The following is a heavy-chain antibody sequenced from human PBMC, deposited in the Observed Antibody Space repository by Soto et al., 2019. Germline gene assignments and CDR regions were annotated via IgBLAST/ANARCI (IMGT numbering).Heavy chain of an antibody. CDR2: ISSDGSDK. CDR1: GFTLYPYA. V-gene: IGHV3-30*03. Sequence: GGSLRLSRAASGFTLYPYALNWVRPAPGKGLEGQEFISSDGSDKFYGDSVKGRFTISRDNSKNTLFLQVNSLREEDTAVYYCASWGGLASPAYDASRAHYDSWGQGNLVTVS. CDR3: ASWGGLASPAYDASRAHYDS. D-gene: IGHD2-2*01. J-gene: IGHJ5*01.